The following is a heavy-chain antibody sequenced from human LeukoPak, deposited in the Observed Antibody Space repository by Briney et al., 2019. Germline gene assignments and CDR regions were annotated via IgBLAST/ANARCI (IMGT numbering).Heavy chain of an antibody. D-gene: IGHD5-18*01. CDR2: IIPILGIA. Sequence: SVKVSCKASGGTFSSYAISWVRQAPGQGLEWMGRIIPILGIANYAQKFQGRVTITADKSTSTAYMELSSLRSEDTAVYYCARGQSGGWIGVDTQYFDYWGQGTLVTVSS. CDR3: ARGQSGGWIGVDTQYFDY. V-gene: IGHV1-69*04. J-gene: IGHJ4*02. CDR1: GGTFSSYA.